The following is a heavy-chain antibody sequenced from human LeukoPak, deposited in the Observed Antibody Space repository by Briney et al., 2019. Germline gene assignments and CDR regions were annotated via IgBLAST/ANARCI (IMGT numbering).Heavy chain of an antibody. D-gene: IGHD1-26*01. Sequence: SETLSLTCTVSGGSISSYYWSWIRQPPGKGLEWIGYIYYSGSTNYNPSLKSRVTISVDTSKNQFSLKLSSVTAADTAVYYCARMNDNIVGARDAFDIWGQGTMVTVSS. J-gene: IGHJ3*02. CDR1: GGSISSYY. CDR2: IYYSGST. CDR3: ARMNDNIVGARDAFDI. V-gene: IGHV4-59*08.